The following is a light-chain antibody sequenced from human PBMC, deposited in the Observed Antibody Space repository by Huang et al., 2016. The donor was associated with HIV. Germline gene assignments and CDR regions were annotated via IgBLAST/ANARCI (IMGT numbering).Light chain of an antibody. CDR1: QTISR. J-gene: IGKJ1*01. CDR3: QQYDDWPPWT. V-gene: IGKV3-15*01. Sequence: EIVMTQSPATLSVSPGARATLSCRASQTISRLAWYQQKPGQAPRLLIYDASSRATGIPARFSGSVSGTEFTLTISSLQSEDFAVYYCQQYDDWPPWTFGQGTKVEIK. CDR2: DAS.